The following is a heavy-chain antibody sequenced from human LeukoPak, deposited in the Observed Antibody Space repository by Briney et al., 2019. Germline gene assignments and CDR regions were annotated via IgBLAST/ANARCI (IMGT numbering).Heavy chain of an antibody. CDR3: ARDWYYAIDY. Sequence: PGGSLRLSCAASGFTFDDYAMHWVRQAPGKGLVSVSRINSDGSSTRYSDSVRGRFTISRDNAKNTLYLQMNSLRADDTAVYYCARDWYYAIDYWGQGTLVTVSS. CDR2: INSDGSST. V-gene: IGHV3-74*01. J-gene: IGHJ4*02. D-gene: IGHD2-2*01. CDR1: GFTFDDYA.